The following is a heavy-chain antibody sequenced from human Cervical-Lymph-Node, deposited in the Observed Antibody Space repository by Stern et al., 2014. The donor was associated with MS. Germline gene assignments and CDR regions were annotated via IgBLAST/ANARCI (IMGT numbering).Heavy chain of an antibody. CDR1: GYTFTNYW. CDR2: IYPGDSDN. J-gene: IGHJ5*02. Sequence: EVQLVESGAEVKKPGESLKISCEVSGYTFTNYWIGWVRQMPGRGLEWMGIIYPGDSDNRYSPSFEGQVTISADKSINTAYLQWSSLKTTDTATYCCARRDDYGDYNWFDPWGQGTLVTVSS. D-gene: IGHD4-17*01. V-gene: IGHV5-51*03. CDR3: ARRDDYGDYNWFDP.